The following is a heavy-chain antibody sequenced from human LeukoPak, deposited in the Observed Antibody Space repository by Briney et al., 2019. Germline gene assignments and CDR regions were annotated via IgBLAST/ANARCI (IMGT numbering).Heavy chain of an antibody. CDR2: ISGSGGST. V-gene: IGHV3-23*01. Sequence: GGSLRLSCAASGFSFISYAMSWVRQAPGKGLEWVSAISGSGGSTYYADSVKGRFTISRDNSKNTLYLQMNSLRAEDTAVYYCAKEGLTFGGVIVIPGSAFDIWGQGTMVTVSS. J-gene: IGHJ3*02. D-gene: IGHD3-16*02. CDR1: GFSFISYA. CDR3: AKEGLTFGGVIVIPGSAFDI.